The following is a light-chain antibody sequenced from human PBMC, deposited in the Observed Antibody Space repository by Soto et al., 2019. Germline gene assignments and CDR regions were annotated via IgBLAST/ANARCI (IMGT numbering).Light chain of an antibody. V-gene: IGLV2-14*03. CDR3: TSYTSSSTLV. CDR2: DVS. Sequence: QSALTQPASVSGSPGQSITFSCTGTSSDIGAYSYVSWYQQHPGEAPKLIIYDVSYRPSGVSTRFSGSRSGTTASLTISGLQAEDEADYFCTSYTSSSTLVFGGGTKLTVL. J-gene: IGLJ2*01. CDR1: SSDIGAYSY.